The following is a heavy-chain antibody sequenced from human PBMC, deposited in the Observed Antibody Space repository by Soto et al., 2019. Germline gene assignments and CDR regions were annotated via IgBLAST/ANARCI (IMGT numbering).Heavy chain of an antibody. CDR3: ARDLYGSGSMFAH. D-gene: IGHD3-10*01. CDR1: GFTFGSYY. CDR2: LSSDGSGA. Sequence: GGSLRLSCAGAGFTFGSYYMFWVRQAPGKGLVWVSRLSSDGSGAHYADSVKGRFTISRVNAKNTLYLQMNSLRPEDTAVYYCARDLYGSGSMFAHWGRGTLVTVSS. J-gene: IGHJ5*02. V-gene: IGHV3-74*01.